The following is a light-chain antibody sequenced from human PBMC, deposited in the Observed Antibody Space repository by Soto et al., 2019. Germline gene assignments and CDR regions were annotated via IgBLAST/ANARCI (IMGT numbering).Light chain of an antibody. Sequence: DIQMTQSPSSLSASVGDRVTITCQASQDISNYLNWYQQKPGKAPKLLIYDASNLETGVPSRFSGSGSGTDFTFTISSLQPEDIATYSSQQYDNLPFTFGPGTKVDIK. V-gene: IGKV1-33*01. J-gene: IGKJ3*01. CDR2: DAS. CDR1: QDISNY. CDR3: QQYDNLPFT.